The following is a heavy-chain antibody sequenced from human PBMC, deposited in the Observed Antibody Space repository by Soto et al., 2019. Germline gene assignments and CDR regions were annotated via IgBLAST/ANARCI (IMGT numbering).Heavy chain of an antibody. D-gene: IGHD5-12*01. CDR3: ARGYSGYPFVEPAFDI. CDR1: GFTFSSYA. CDR2: ISGSGGST. J-gene: IGHJ3*02. Sequence: GGSLRLSCAASGFTFSSYAMSWVRQAPGKGLEWVSAISGSGGSTYYADSVKGRFTISRDNSKNTLYLQMGSLRAEDMAVYYCARGYSGYPFVEPAFDIWGQGTMVTVSS. V-gene: IGHV3-23*01.